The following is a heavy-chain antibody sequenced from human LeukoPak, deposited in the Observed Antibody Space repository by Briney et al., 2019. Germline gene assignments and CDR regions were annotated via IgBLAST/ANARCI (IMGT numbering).Heavy chain of an antibody. J-gene: IGHJ6*03. V-gene: IGHV1-46*01. CDR3: ARDLNPTPSYYYYMDV. CDR1: GYTFTSYY. Sequence: ASVKVSCKASGYTFTSYYMHWVRQAPGQGLEWRGIINPSGGSTSYAQKFQGRVTMTRDTSTSTVYMELSRLRSDDTAVYYCARDLNPTPSYYYYMDVWGKGTAVTVSS. CDR2: INPSGGST.